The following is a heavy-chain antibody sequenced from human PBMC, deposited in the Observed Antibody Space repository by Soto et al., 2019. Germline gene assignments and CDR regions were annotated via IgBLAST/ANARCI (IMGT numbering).Heavy chain of an antibody. CDR2: ISYDGSNK. V-gene: IGHV3-30*18. J-gene: IGHJ6*01. Sequence: YGVRRVRQAPSKGLEWVAVISYDGSNKYYADSVKGRFTISRDNSKNTLYLQMNSLRAEDTAVYYCAKASPYSYYYYSVTDVRGHRTTV. CDR3: AKASPYSYYYYSVTDV. CDR1: YG. D-gene: IGHD5-18*01.